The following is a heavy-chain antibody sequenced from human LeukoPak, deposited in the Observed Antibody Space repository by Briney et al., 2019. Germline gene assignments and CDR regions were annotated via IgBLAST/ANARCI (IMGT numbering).Heavy chain of an antibody. CDR2: ISSSGSTI. V-gene: IGHV3-48*03. D-gene: IGHD4-17*01. J-gene: IGHJ4*02. CDR1: GFTFSSYE. CDR3: ARDGGTVTRGYYFDY. Sequence: GGSLRLSCAASGFTFSSYEMNWVRQAPGKGLEWVSYISSSGSTIYYADSVKGRFTISRDNSKNTMYLHMNSLRAEDTAVYYCARDGGTVTRGYYFDYWGQGTLVTVSS.